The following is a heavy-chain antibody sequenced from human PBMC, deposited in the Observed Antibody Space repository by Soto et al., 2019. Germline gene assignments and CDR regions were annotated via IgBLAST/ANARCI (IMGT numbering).Heavy chain of an antibody. CDR2: INADGSTT. V-gene: IGHV3-74*01. J-gene: IGHJ4*02. CDR3: ARGYSGTYRIDY. CDR1: GFTFSGYW. Sequence: EVQLVESGGGLLQPGGSLRLSCAASGFTFSGYWMHWVRQPPGKGLVWVSHINADGSTTTYADSVKGRFTISRDNAKNTLYLQMNSLSAEDTAVYYCARGYSGTYRIDYWGQGTLVTVST. D-gene: IGHD1-26*01.